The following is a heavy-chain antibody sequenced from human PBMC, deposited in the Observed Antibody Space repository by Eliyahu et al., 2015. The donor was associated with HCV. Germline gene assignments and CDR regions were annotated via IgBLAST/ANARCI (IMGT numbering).Heavy chain of an antibody. Sequence: QVQLQQWGAGLLKPSETLSLTCAVYGXSFHGYYWSWIRQSPGKGLEWIGQINHSGRTNYNPSLKSRVTMSADTSKNQFSLKLSSVTAADTAVYYCARKDDLTVTWSAFDFWGQGTMVTVSS. CDR1: GXSFHGYY. D-gene: IGHD3-9*01. J-gene: IGHJ3*01. CDR3: ARKDDLTVTWSAFDF. CDR2: INHSGRT. V-gene: IGHV4-34*02.